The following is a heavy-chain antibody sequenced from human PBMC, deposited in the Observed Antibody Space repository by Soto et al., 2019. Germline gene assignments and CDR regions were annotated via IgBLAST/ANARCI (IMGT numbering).Heavy chain of an antibody. CDR1: GGSISSYY. Sequence: SETLSLTCTVSGGSISSYYWSWIRQPPGKGLEWIGYIYYSGSTNYNPSLKSRVTISVDTSKNQFSLKLSSVTAADTAVYYCAKVGDDYGENYYFAYWGQGTLVTVSS. CDR2: IYYSGST. V-gene: IGHV4-59*01. J-gene: IGHJ4*02. D-gene: IGHD4-17*01. CDR3: AKVGDDYGENYYFAY.